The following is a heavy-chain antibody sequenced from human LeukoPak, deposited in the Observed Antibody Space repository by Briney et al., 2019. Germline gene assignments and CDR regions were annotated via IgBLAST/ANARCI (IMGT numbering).Heavy chain of an antibody. CDR2: IYYSGST. V-gene: IGHV4-59*01. J-gene: IGHJ5*02. D-gene: IGHD3-16*02. CDR3: ARVEDYVWGSYRSYWFDP. CDR1: GGSISSYY. Sequence: SETLSLTCTVSGGSISSYYWSWIRQPPGKGLEWIGYIYYSGSTNYNPSLKSRVTISVDTSKNQFSLKLSSVTAADTAVYYCARVEDYVWGSYRSYWFDPWGQGTLVTVSS.